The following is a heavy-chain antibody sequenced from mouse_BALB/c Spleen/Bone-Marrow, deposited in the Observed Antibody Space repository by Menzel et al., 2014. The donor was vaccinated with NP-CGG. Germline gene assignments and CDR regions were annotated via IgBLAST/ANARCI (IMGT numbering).Heavy chain of an antibody. CDR2: IWSGGST. CDR3: ARTNYYGWYFDV. CDR1: GFSLXSYG. V-gene: IGHV2-4*02. D-gene: IGHD1-1*01. J-gene: IGHJ1*01. Sequence: VMLVESGPGLVQPSQSLSITCTVSGFSLXSYGVHWVRQPPGKGLEWLGVIWSGGSTDYNAAFISRLSISKDNSKSQVFFKMNSLQADDTAIYYCARTNYYGWYFDVWGAGTTVTVSS.